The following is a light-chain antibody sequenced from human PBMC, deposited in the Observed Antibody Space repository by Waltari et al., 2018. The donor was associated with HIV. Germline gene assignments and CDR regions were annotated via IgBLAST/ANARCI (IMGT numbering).Light chain of an antibody. J-gene: IGLJ2*01. V-gene: IGLV2-14*03. Sequence: QSALTQPASVSGSYGQSITISCTGTNNDIGSYNYVSWYQQHPERAPKLLISEVRTPPSGISGRFPGSKSCNTASLTISGLHAEDVAHSYCSSYTSSITVIFGGGTQVTV. CDR1: NNDIGSYNY. CDR2: EVR. CDR3: SSYTSSITVI.